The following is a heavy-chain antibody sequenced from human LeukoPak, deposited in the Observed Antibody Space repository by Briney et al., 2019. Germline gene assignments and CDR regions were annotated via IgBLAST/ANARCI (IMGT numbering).Heavy chain of an antibody. Sequence: GRSLRLSCAASGFTFSNYAMHWVRQAPGEGLEWVAVISSDGNSKFYADSVKGRFTNSRDNSKNTLYLQMNSLRAEDTAVYYCATSEGYYYDSSGYFYYWGQGTLVTVSS. D-gene: IGHD3-22*01. V-gene: IGHV3-30*07. CDR2: ISSDGNSK. CDR1: GFTFSNYA. J-gene: IGHJ4*02. CDR3: ATSEGYYYDSSGYFYY.